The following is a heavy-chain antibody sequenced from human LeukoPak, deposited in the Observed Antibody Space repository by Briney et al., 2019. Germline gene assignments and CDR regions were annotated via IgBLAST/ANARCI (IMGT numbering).Heavy chain of an antibody. J-gene: IGHJ4*02. CDR2: IKSKTDGGTT. CDR1: GFTFSNAW. Sequence: GGSLRLSCAASGFTFSNAWMSWVRQAPGKGLEWVGRIKSKTDGGTTDYAAPLKGRFTISRDDSKNTLYLQMNSLKTEDTAVYYCTTDALEVAGTNWGQGTLVTVSS. CDR3: TTDALEVAGTN. D-gene: IGHD6-19*01. V-gene: IGHV3-15*01.